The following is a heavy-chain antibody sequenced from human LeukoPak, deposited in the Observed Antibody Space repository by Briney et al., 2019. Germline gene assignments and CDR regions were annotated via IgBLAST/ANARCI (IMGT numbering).Heavy chain of an antibody. CDR3: AKGQSYDIPSWLDP. CDR1: GFTFSSYA. J-gene: IGHJ5*02. Sequence: PGGSLRLSCAASGFTFSSYAMSWVRQAPGKGLEWVSAISGSGGSTYYADSVKGRFTISRDNSKNTLYLQMNSLRPEDTALYYCAKGQSYDIPSWLDPWGQGTLVTVSS. CDR2: ISGSGGST. V-gene: IGHV3-23*01. D-gene: IGHD3-9*01.